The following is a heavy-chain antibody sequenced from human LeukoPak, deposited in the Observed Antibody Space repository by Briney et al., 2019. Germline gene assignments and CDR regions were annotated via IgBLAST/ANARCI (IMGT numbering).Heavy chain of an antibody. V-gene: IGHV1-2*02. CDR3: ARDLVDYCSSTSCYGE. CDR1: GYTFTVYY. CDR2: INPNSGGT. J-gene: IGHJ4*02. D-gene: IGHD2-2*01. Sequence: ASVKVSFTASGYTFTVYYMHWVRQAPGQGLEWMGWINPNSGGTNYAQKFQGRVTMTRDTSISTAYMELSRLRSDDTAVYYCARDLVDYCSSTSCYGEWGQGTLVTVSS.